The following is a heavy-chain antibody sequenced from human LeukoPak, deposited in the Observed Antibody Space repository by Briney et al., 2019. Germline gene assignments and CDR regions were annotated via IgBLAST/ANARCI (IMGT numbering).Heavy chain of an antibody. Sequence: GSSVKASCKASGGTFSSYAISWVRQAPGQGLEWMGGIIPIFGTANYAQKFQGRVTITADESTSTAYMELSSLRSEDTAVYYCARDLIRLVVAATDRYFDYWGQGTLVTVSS. J-gene: IGHJ4*02. CDR1: GGTFSSYA. CDR2: IIPIFGTA. V-gene: IGHV1-69*01. CDR3: ARDLIRLVVAATDRYFDY. D-gene: IGHD2-15*01.